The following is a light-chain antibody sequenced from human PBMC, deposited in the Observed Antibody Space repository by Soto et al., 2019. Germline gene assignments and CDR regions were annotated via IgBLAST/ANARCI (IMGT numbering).Light chain of an antibody. V-gene: IGKV1-5*03. CDR3: QQYNSYSIP. Sequence: IPMTQSPSTLATSVGASAASTCRASQSISSWLAWYQQKPGKAPKLLIYKASSLESGVPSRFSGSGSGTEFTLTISSLQPDDFATYYCQQYNSYSIPFGQGTRLEIK. J-gene: IGKJ5*01. CDR2: KAS. CDR1: QSISSW.